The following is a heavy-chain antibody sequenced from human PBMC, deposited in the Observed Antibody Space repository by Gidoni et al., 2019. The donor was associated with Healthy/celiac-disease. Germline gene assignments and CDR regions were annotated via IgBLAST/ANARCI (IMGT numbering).Heavy chain of an antibody. CDR1: GGSISSGGYS. Sequence: QLQLQESGSGLVKPSQTLSLTCAVSGGSISSGGYSWSWIRQPPGKGLEWIGYIYHSGSTYYNPSLKSRVTISVDRSKNQFSLKLSSVTAADTAVYYCARERWLKAGPVRSGFDYWGQGTLVTVSS. J-gene: IGHJ4*02. V-gene: IGHV4-30-2*01. CDR2: IYHSGST. CDR3: ARERWLKAGPVRSGFDY. D-gene: IGHD5-12*01.